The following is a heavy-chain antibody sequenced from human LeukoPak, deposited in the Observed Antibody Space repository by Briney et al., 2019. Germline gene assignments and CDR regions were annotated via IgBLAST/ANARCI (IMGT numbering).Heavy chain of an antibody. CDR1: GGTFSSYA. J-gene: IGHJ4*02. V-gene: IGHV1-69*13. CDR2: IIPIFGTT. Sequence: GASVKVSCKASGGTFSSYAISWVRQAPGQGLEWMGGIIPIFGTTNYARKFQGRVTITADESTSTAYMELSSLGSEDTAVYYCARVGGSIAVAGTSVFDYWGQGTLVTVSS. D-gene: IGHD6-19*01. CDR3: ARVGGSIAVAGTSVFDY.